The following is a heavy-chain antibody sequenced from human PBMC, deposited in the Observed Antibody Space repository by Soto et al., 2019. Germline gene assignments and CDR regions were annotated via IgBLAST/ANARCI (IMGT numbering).Heavy chain of an antibody. J-gene: IGHJ4*02. CDR3: ARDFGTDYDYVWGSYRPFDY. D-gene: IGHD3-16*02. V-gene: IGHV1-18*04. Sequence: ASVKVSCKASGYTFTSYGISWVRQAPGQGLEWMGWISAYNGNTNYAQKLQGRVTMATDTSTSTAYMELRSLRSDDTAVYYCARDFGTDYDYVWGSYRPFDYWGQGTLVTVSS. CDR2: ISAYNGNT. CDR1: GYTFTSYG.